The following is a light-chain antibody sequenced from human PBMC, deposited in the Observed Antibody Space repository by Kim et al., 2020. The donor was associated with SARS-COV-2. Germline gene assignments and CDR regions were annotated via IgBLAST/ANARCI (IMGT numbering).Light chain of an antibody. V-gene: IGLV3-19*01. CDR3: KSRGTSGNVV. J-gene: IGLJ2*01. Sequence: ELTQDPAVSVALGQTVRITCRGDSLRSYYATWYQQKPGQAPVLVIYGKNNRPSGIPDRFSGSSSGNTASLTITGAQAEDEADYYCKSRGTSGNVVFGGGTQLTVL. CDR2: GKN. CDR1: SLRSYY.